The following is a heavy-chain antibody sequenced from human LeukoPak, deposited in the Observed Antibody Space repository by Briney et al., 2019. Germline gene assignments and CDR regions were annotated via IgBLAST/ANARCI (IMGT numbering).Heavy chain of an antibody. CDR2: IIPIFGTA. CDR1: GGTFSSYA. J-gene: IGHJ4*02. D-gene: IGHD1-26*01. V-gene: IGHV1-69*13. CDR3: ATKGKMEWEVGLHY. Sequence: GASVKVSCKASGGTFSSYAISWVRQAPGQWLEWMGGIIPIFGTANYAQKFQGRVTITADESTSTAYMELTSLRSEDTAIYYCATKGKMEWEVGLHYWGQGTLLMVSS.